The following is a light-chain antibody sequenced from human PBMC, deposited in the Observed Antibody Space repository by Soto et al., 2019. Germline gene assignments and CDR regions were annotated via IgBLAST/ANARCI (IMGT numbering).Light chain of an antibody. CDR2: DAS. Sequence: DIQMTQSPSSLSASVGHRVTITRRASQSISTYLNWYQKKPGKAPNLLIYDASRLQSGVPSRFSGSGGGTDFTLSISSVQPEDFATYFCQQSYMDPITFGQGTRLEIK. CDR3: QQSYMDPIT. V-gene: IGKV1-39*01. J-gene: IGKJ5*01. CDR1: QSISTY.